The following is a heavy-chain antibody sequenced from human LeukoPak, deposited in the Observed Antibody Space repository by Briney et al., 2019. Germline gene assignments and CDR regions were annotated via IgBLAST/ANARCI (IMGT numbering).Heavy chain of an antibody. Sequence: SETLSLTCAVYGGSFSGYYWSWIRQPPGKGLEWIGEINHSGSTNYNPSLKSRVTISVDTSKNQFSLKLSSVTAADTAVYYCARDDRPEGIAVAYFDYWGQGTLVTVSS. V-gene: IGHV4-34*01. CDR2: INHSGST. D-gene: IGHD6-19*01. CDR3: ARDDRPEGIAVAYFDY. J-gene: IGHJ4*02. CDR1: GGSFSGYY.